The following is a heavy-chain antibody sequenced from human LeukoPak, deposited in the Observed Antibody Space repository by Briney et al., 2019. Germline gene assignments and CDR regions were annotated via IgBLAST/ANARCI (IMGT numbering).Heavy chain of an antibody. V-gene: IGHV3-23*01. CDR3: AKVKNRYCSSTSCYVFDY. D-gene: IGHD2-2*01. Sequence: QSGGSLRLSCAASGFTFNNYAVSWVRQAPGKGLQWVSSLSDSGIGTYYADSVRGRFTISRDNFKSTVFLQMNSLRAEDTAVYYCAKVKNRYCSSTSCYVFDYWGRGTLVTVSS. J-gene: IGHJ4*02. CDR2: LSDSGIGT. CDR1: GFTFNNYA.